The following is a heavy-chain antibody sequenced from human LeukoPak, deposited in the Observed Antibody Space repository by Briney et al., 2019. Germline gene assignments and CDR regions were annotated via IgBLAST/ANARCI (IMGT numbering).Heavy chain of an antibody. J-gene: IGHJ4*02. CDR2: IYIVGNT. CDR1: GVTVSSNF. V-gene: IGHV3-53*01. Sequence: GGALRVSCAASGVTVSSNFLSWGRQAPGKGLEWVSVIYIVGNTDYADSVKGRFTISRDNSKHTLYLQMNSLRAEDTAVYYCARLWFGRYYFDHWGQGTQVTVSS. CDR3: ARLWFGRYYFDH. D-gene: IGHD3-10*01.